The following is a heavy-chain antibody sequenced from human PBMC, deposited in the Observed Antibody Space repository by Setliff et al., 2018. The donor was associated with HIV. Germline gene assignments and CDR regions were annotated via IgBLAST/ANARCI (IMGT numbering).Heavy chain of an antibody. CDR3: ARGKWLVQNFYSYYMDV. J-gene: IGHJ6*03. D-gene: IGHD6-19*01. V-gene: IGHV4-59*01. CDR2: IFYSGST. CDR1: SGSISSYY. Sequence: SETLSLTCTVSSGSISSYYWIWNRQPPGKGLEWIGHIFYSGSTNHNPSLKSRVTISVDTSKNQFSLKPSSVTAADTAVYYCARGKWLVQNFYSYYMDVWGKGTTVTVSS.